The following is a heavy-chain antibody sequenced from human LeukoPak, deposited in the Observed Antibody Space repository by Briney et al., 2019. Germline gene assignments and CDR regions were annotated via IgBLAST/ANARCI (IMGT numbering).Heavy chain of an antibody. J-gene: IGHJ4*02. CDR1: GFTFSSYA. CDR2: ISNTGGST. Sequence: PGGSLRLSCAAPGFTFSSYAMSWVRQAPGKGLEWVSTISNTGGSTFYADSVKGRFTVSRDNSKNTLYLQMNSLRAEDTAVYYCATRYGSGTYYMGYWGQGTLVTVSS. D-gene: IGHD3-10*01. V-gene: IGHV3-23*01. CDR3: ATRYGSGTYYMGY.